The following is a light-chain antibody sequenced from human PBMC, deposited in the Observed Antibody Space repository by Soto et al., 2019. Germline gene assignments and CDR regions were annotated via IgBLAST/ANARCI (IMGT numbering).Light chain of an antibody. CDR1: QSISSC. CDR2: AAS. V-gene: IGKV1-39*01. J-gene: IGKJ1*01. Sequence: SQSISSCLAWYQHKXVKAPKLLIYAASXLQSGDPSRFSGSGSGTDFTLTISSLQTDDFTTYYCQQNDITLWTSGERTNTDIK. CDR3: QQNDITLWT.